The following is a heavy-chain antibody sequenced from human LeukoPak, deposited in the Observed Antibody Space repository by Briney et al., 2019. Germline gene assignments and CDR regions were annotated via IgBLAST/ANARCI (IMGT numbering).Heavy chain of an antibody. CDR3: ARGSGAAAGAFDY. CDR2: VWYDGNKK. CDR1: GFTFRSYD. Sequence: GGPLRLSCAASGFTFRSYDMHWVRQAPGKGLEWVAIVWYDGNKKYYADSVKGRFTVSRDNSKDTVSLQLNSLRAEDTAVYYCARGSGAAAGAFDYWGQGTLVTVPS. D-gene: IGHD6-13*01. V-gene: IGHV3-33*01. J-gene: IGHJ4*02.